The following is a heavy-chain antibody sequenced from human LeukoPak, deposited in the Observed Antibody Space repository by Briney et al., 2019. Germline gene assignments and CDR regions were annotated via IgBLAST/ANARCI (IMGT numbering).Heavy chain of an antibody. D-gene: IGHD2-2*01. CDR1: GGSISSYY. Sequence: SETLSLTCTVSGGSISSYYWSWIRQPAGKGLEWIGRIYTSGSTNYNPSLKSRVTMSVDTSKNQFSLKLRSATAADTAVYYCARVFPDIVVVPAAPDYYCYGMDVWGQGTTVTVSS. CDR2: IYTSGST. V-gene: IGHV4-4*07. J-gene: IGHJ6*02. CDR3: ARVFPDIVVVPAAPDYYCYGMDV.